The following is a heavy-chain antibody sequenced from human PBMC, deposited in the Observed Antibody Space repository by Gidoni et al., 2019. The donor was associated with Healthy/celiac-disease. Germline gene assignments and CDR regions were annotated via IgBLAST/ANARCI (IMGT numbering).Heavy chain of an antibody. CDR1: GFSLSTSGVG. D-gene: IGHD3-22*01. CDR3: AHRDSSGYYGEVMSSYFDY. J-gene: IGHJ4*02. CDR2: IYWDDDK. V-gene: IGHV2-5*02. Sequence: QITLKESGPTLVKPTQTLTLTCTFSGFSLSTSGVGVGWIRQPPGKALEWLALIYWDDDKRYSPSLKSRLTITKDTSKNQVVLTMTNMDPVDTATYYCAHRDSSGYYGEVMSSYFDYWGQGTLVTVSS.